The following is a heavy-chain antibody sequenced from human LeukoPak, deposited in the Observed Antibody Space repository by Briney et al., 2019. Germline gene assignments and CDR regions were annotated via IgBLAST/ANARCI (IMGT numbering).Heavy chain of an antibody. J-gene: IGHJ4*02. CDR3: AGDGPRYCSGGICYSDH. D-gene: IGHD2-15*01. CDR2: ISAHNDNT. Sequence: ASVKVSCKASGYTFTRNGITWVRQAPGQGLEWMGWISAHNDNTKYAQKPQGRVTMTTETSTNTAYMELRSLTSDDTAVYYCAGDGPRYCSGGICYSDHWGQGTLVTVSS. V-gene: IGHV1-18*01. CDR1: GYTFTRNG.